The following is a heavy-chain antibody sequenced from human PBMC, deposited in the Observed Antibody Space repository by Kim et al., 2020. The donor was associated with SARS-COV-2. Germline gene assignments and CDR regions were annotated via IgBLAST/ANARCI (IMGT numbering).Heavy chain of an antibody. CDR3: VGWYSGSYYVDY. Sequence: YYADSVKGRFTISRDNSKSTLYLQMNSLRAEDTAVYYCVGWYSGSYYVDYWGQGTLVTVSS. D-gene: IGHD1-26*01. V-gene: IGHV3-30*02. J-gene: IGHJ4*02.